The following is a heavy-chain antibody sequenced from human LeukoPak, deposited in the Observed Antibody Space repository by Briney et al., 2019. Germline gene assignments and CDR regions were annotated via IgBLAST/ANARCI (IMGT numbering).Heavy chain of an antibody. CDR2: IYPDDSET. D-gene: IGHD5-24*01. CDR1: GYSFTSYW. Sequence: GESLKISCKGSGYSFTSYWIGWVRQMPGKGLEWMGIIYPDDSETKYSPSFQGQVTISADKSISTAYLQWSSLKASDTAMYYCARHVGGWRQDYYYYGLDVWGQGTTVTVSS. V-gene: IGHV5-51*01. J-gene: IGHJ6*02. CDR3: ARHVGGWRQDYYYYGLDV.